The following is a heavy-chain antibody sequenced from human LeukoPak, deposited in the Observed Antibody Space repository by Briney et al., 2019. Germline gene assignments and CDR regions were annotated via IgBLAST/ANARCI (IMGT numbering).Heavy chain of an antibody. CDR2: ISSSSSYI. Sequence: GRSLRLSCAASGFTFSDYAMHWVRQAPGKGLEWVSSISSSSSYIYYADSVKGRFTISRDNATNSLYLQMNSLRAEDTAVYYCARPTVEMATTDALDIWGQGTMVTVSS. V-gene: IGHV3-21*01. CDR3: ARPTVEMATTDALDI. J-gene: IGHJ3*02. CDR1: GFTFSDYA. D-gene: IGHD5-24*01.